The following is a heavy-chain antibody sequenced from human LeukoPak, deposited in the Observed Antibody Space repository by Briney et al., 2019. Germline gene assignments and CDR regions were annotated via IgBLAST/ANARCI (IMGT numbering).Heavy chain of an antibody. J-gene: IGHJ2*01. CDR1: GFTFSSYS. V-gene: IGHV3-21*01. Sequence: GGSLRLSCAASGFTFSSYSMNWVRQAPGKGLEWVSSISSSSTYIYYADSVKGRFTISRDNAMNSLYLQMNSLRAEDTAVYYCARVSSSPYWYFNLWGRGTLVTVSS. CDR3: ARVSSSPYWYFNL. CDR2: ISSSSTYI.